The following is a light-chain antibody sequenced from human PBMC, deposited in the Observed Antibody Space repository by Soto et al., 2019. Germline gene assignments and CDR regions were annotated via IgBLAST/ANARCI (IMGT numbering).Light chain of an antibody. CDR1: QSVSSSY. J-gene: IGKJ5*01. CDR3: QQYNNWLPIT. V-gene: IGKV3-20*01. CDR2: GAS. Sequence: EIVLTQSPGTLSVSAGERATLSCRASQSVSSSYLAWYQQKPGQAPRLLIYGASSRATGIPDRFSGSGSGTDFTLTISRMEPADFALYYGQQYNNWLPITFGQGTRLEIK.